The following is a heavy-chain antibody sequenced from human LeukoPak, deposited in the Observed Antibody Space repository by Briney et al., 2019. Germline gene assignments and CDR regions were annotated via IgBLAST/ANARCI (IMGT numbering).Heavy chain of an antibody. V-gene: IGHV3-33*01. D-gene: IGHD2-15*01. J-gene: IGHJ4*02. CDR2: IWYDGSNK. CDR3: AREVPATQAFDY. CDR1: GFTFSSYG. Sequence: GGSLILSCAASGFTFSSYGMHWVRQAPGKGLEWVAVIWYDGSNKYYADSVKGRFTVSRDNSKNTLYVQMNSLRAEDTAVYYCAREVPATQAFDYWGQGTLVTVSS.